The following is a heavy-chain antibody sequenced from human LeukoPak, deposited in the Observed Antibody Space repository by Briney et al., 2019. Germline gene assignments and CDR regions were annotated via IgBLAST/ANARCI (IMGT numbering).Heavy chain of an antibody. D-gene: IGHD6-19*01. CDR3: ARVAVAGNGGY. Sequence: SETLSLTCTVSGYSISSGYYWGWIRQPPGKGLEWIGSIYHSGSTYYNPSLKSRVTISVDTSKSQFSLKLSSVTAADTAVYYCARVAVAGNGGYWGQGTLVTVSS. J-gene: IGHJ4*02. CDR1: GYSISSGYY. CDR2: IYHSGST. V-gene: IGHV4-38-2*02.